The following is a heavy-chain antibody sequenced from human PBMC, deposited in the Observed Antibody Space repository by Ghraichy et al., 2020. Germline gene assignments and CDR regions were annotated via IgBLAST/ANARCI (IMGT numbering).Heavy chain of an antibody. D-gene: IGHD3-22*01. CDR3: ATPNRYYYDSSGSAFDI. CDR1: GYTLTELS. CDR2: FDPEDGET. J-gene: IGHJ3*02. V-gene: IGHV1-24*01. Sequence: ASVKVSCKVSGYTLTELSMHWVRQAPGKGLEWMGGFDPEDGETIYAQKFQGRVTMTEDTSTDTAYMELSSLRSEDTAVYYCATPNRYYYDSSGSAFDIWGQGTMVTVSS.